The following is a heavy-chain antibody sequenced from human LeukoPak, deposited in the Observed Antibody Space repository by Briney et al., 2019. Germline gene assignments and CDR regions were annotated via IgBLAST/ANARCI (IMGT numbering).Heavy chain of an antibody. V-gene: IGHV1-8*01. J-gene: IGHJ4*02. D-gene: IGHD6-13*01. CDR1: GYTFTSYD. CDR2: MNPNSGNT. CDR3: ARTLHGIAAARIKPYYFDY. Sequence: EASVKVSCKASGYTFTSYDMNWVRQATGQGLEWMGWMNPNSGNTGYAQKFQGRVTMTRNTSISTAYMELSSLRSEDTAVYYCARTLHGIAAARIKPYYFDYWGQGTLVTVSS.